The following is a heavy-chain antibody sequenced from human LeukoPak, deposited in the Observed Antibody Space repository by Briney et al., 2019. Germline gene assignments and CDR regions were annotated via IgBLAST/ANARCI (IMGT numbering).Heavy chain of an antibody. V-gene: IGHV4-34*01. Sequence: SETLSLTCAVSGGSLSGYYWTWIRQPPRKGLEWIGEINHSVSTNYNPSLKSRGTISVDTSRKQFFLRLRYVTAADTAMYYCARSLCSSTFCYYYYYMDVWGKGTTVTVSS. CDR2: INHSVST. J-gene: IGHJ6*03. CDR1: GGSLSGYY. CDR3: ARSLCSSTFCYYYYYMDV. D-gene: IGHD2-2*01.